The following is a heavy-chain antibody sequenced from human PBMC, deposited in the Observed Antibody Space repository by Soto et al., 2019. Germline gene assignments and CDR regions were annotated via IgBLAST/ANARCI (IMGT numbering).Heavy chain of an antibody. CDR3: AKERSSGWTDTFDY. Sequence: GGSLRLSCAASGFTFSNYAMSWVRQAPGKGLEWVSRISGSAASAYYADSVKGRFTNSRDNSKNKLYLKMYNLRAEDTAVYYCAKERSSGWTDTFDYWGQGSLVTVSS. D-gene: IGHD6-19*01. V-gene: IGHV3-23*01. CDR2: ISGSAASA. CDR1: GFTFSNYA. J-gene: IGHJ4*02.